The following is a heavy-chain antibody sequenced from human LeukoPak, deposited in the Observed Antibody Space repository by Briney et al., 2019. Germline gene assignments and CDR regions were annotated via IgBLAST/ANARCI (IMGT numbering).Heavy chain of an antibody. CDR2: INPNSGGT. CDR3: ARFPTYYYGSGVAPDWFDP. D-gene: IGHD3-10*01. CDR1: GYTFTGYY. J-gene: IGHJ5*02. Sequence: GASVKVSCKASGYTFTGYYMHWVRQAPGQGLGRMGWINPNSGGTNYAQKFQGRVTMTRDTSISTAYMELSRLRSDGTAVYYCARFPTYYYGSGVAPDWFDPWGQGTLVTVSS. V-gene: IGHV1-2*02.